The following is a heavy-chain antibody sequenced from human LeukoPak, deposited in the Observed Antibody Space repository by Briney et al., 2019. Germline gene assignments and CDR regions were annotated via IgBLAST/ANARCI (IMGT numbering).Heavy chain of an antibody. CDR1: GFTFSSYA. V-gene: IGHV3-23*01. D-gene: IGHD5-18*01. CDR2: ISGSGGST. J-gene: IGHJ4*02. CDR3: ANPGVDTAMALDY. Sequence: TGGSLRLSCAASGFTFSSYAMSWVRQAPGKGLEWVSAISGSGGSTYYADSVKGRFTISRDNSKNTLYLQMNSLRAEDTAVYYCANPGVDTAMALDYWGQGTLVTVSS.